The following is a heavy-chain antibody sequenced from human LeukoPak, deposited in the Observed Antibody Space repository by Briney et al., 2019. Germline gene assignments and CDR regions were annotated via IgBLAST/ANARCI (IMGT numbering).Heavy chain of an antibody. V-gene: IGHV4-34*01. CDR1: GGSFSGYY. Sequence: SETLSLTCAVYGGSFSGYYWSWIRQPPGKGLEWIGEINHSGSTNYNPSLKRRVTISVDTSKNQFSLKLSSVTAADTAVYYCARGTPHYYDSSGYYYFWYFDLWGRGILVTVSS. CDR3: ARGTPHYYDSSGYYYFWYFDL. D-gene: IGHD3-22*01. J-gene: IGHJ2*01. CDR2: INHSGST.